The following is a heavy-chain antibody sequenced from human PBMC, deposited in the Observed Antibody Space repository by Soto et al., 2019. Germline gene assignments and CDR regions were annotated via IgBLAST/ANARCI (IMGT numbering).Heavy chain of an antibody. Sequence: QVQLVQSGAEVKKPGASVKVSCKASGYTFTHYGIPWVRQAPGQGLEWMGWINSFSGDTNYLPKLQDRITMTTDTSTNTVYRELRNLRSNDTAVYFCARELHSVGKYWYFDIWGRGTLVTVSS. CDR3: ARELHSVGKYWYFDI. J-gene: IGHJ2*01. D-gene: IGHD2-15*01. CDR1: GYTFTHYG. V-gene: IGHV1-18*01. CDR2: INSFSGDT.